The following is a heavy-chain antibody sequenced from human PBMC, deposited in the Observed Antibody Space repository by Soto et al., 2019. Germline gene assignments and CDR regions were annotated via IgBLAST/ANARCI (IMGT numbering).Heavy chain of an antibody. CDR2: INPSGGST. V-gene: IGHV1-46*01. J-gene: IGHJ4*01. CDR1: GYTFTSCD. Sequence: AAVKGSFKASGYTFTSCDINWVRQATGQGLEWMGIINPSGGSTSYAQKFQGRVTMTRDTSTSTVYMELSSLRSEDTAVYYCARGLSYSQEYFDSWGHGTLVTDSS. CDR3: ARGLSYSQEYFDS. D-gene: IGHD1-26*01.